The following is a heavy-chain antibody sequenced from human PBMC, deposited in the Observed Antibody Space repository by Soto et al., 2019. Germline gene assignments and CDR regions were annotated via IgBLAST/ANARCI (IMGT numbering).Heavy chain of an antibody. CDR1: GGSISSYY. CDR3: GRVHLTTLDY. Sequence: PSETLSLTCTVSGGSISSYYWSWIRQPPGKGLEWIGYIYYSGSTNYNPSLKSRVTISVDTSKNQFSLQLSSVTAADTAAYYCGRVHLTTLDYWGQGTLVTVCS. J-gene: IGHJ4*02. D-gene: IGHD4-17*01. V-gene: IGHV4-59*01. CDR2: IYYSGST.